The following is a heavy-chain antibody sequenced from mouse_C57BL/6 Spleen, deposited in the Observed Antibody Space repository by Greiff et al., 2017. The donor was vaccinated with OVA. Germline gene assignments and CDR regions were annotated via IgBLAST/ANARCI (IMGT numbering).Heavy chain of an antibody. J-gene: IGHJ2*01. D-gene: IGHD1-1*01. V-gene: IGHV14-1*01. Sequence: VQLQQSGAELVRPGASVKLSCTASGFNIKDYYMHWVKQRPEQGLEWIGRIDPEDGDTEYAPKFQGKATMPADTSSNTAYLQLSSLTSEDTAVYYCTTGGAITTVVGSLDNWGQGTTLTVSS. CDR1: GFNIKDYY. CDR2: IDPEDGDT. CDR3: TTGGAITTVVGSLDN.